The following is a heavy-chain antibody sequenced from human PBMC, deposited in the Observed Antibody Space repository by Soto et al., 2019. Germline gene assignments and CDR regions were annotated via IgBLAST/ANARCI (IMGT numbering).Heavy chain of an antibody. V-gene: IGHV4-31*03. D-gene: IGHD3-22*01. CDR3: ARQHYYDSSGYHY. Sequence: PSETLSLTCTVSGGSISSGGYYWSWIRQHPGKGLEWIGYIYYSGSTYYNSSLKSRVTISVDTSKNQFSLKLSSVTAADTAVYYCARQHYYDSSGYHYWGQGTLVTVSS. CDR1: GGSISSGGYY. CDR2: IYYSGST. J-gene: IGHJ4*02.